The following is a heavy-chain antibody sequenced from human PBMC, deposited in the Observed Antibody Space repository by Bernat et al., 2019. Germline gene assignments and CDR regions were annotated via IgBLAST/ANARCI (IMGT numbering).Heavy chain of an antibody. Sequence: QVQPVESGGGVVQPGRSLRLSCAASGFTFSSYGMHWVRQAPGKGLEWVAVISYDGSNKYYADSVKGRFTISRDNSKNTLYLQMNSLRAEDTAVYYCAKEGAAAAGFYYGMDVWGQGTTVTVSS. D-gene: IGHD6-13*01. J-gene: IGHJ6*02. CDR2: ISYDGSNK. V-gene: IGHV3-30*18. CDR1: GFTFSSYG. CDR3: AKEGAAAAGFYYGMDV.